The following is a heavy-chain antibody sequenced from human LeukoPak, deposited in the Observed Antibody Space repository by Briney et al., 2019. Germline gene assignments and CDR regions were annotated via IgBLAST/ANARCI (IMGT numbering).Heavy chain of an antibody. J-gene: IGHJ4*02. Sequence: PGGSLRLSCGASGFTFSNYAMTWVRQAPGKGLECVSVISGSGSNTDYADSVKGRFTISRDNSKNTLSLQVNSLRAEDTALYYCAKVVGTGTTPTDYWGQGTLVTVSS. D-gene: IGHD1-1*01. CDR3: AKVVGTGTTPTDY. CDR2: ISGSGSNT. CDR1: GFTFSNYA. V-gene: IGHV3-23*01.